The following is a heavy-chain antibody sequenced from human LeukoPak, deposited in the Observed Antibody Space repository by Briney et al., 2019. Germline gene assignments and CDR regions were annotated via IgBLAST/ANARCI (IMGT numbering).Heavy chain of an antibody. CDR2: ISYDGSNK. CDR1: GFTFSSYG. D-gene: IGHD6-19*01. V-gene: IGHV3-30*03. Sequence: GGSLRLSCAASGFTFSSYGMHWVRQAPGKGLEWVAVISYDGSNKYYADSVKGRFTISRDNSKNTLYLQMNSLRAEDTAVYYCARDTSGWYTNYYFDYWGQGTLVTVSS. J-gene: IGHJ4*02. CDR3: ARDTSGWYTNYYFDY.